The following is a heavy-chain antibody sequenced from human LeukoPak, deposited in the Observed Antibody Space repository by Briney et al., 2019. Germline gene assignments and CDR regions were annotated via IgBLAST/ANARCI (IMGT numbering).Heavy chain of an antibody. CDR2: MNPNSGNT. D-gene: IGHD6-13*01. V-gene: IGHV1-8*01. CDR1: GYTFTSYD. Sequence: ASVKVSCKASGYTFTSYDINWVRQATGQGLEWMGWMNPNSGNTGYAQKFQGRVTMTRNTSISTAYMELSSLRSEDTAVYYCARDSSSWYGKSYYGMDVWGQGTTVTVSS. J-gene: IGHJ6*02. CDR3: ARDSSSWYGKSYYGMDV.